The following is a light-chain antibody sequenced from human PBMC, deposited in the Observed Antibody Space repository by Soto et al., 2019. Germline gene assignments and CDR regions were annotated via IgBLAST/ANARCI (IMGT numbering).Light chain of an antibody. Sequence: DIVLTQSPATLSLSPGERATLSCRASQSVSSYLAWYQQKPGQAPRLLIYDASNLATGIPARFSGSRSGTDFTLTISSLEPKDFAAYYCQQRSNWPITFGQGTRLEIK. J-gene: IGKJ5*01. CDR1: QSVSSY. CDR3: QQRSNWPIT. CDR2: DAS. V-gene: IGKV3-11*01.